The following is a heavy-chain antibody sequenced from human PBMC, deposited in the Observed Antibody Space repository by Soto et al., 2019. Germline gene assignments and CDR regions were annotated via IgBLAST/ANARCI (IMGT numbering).Heavy chain of an antibody. CDR3: TREHDILLSPRRSPLFYYAMDV. D-gene: IGHD3-9*01. CDR1: DGSVSSSSYS. CDR2: IHHSGST. Sequence: SETLSLTCTVSDGSVSSSSYSWSWIRQPPGKGLEWIGHIHHSGSTKYNPSLESRVTISADTSKNQLSLRLKSGTAADPAVYYCTREHDILLSPRRSPLFYYAMDVCDKWNKITVSS. V-gene: IGHV4-61*01. J-gene: IGHJ6*04.